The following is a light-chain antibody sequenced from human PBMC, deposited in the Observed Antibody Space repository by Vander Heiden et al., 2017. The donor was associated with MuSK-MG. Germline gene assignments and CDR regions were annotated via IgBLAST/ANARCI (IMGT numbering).Light chain of an antibody. Sequence: QSALTQPASVSGSPGQSITISCTGTSSDIGAYNFVAWFQHHPGKAPNLVLYDVTVRPSGVSNRFSGSKSGNTASLTISGLQAEDEADYYCNSFTTSHTHVFGGGTRLTVL. CDR1: SSDIGAYNF. CDR2: DVT. CDR3: NSFTTSHTHV. J-gene: IGLJ2*01. V-gene: IGLV2-14*03.